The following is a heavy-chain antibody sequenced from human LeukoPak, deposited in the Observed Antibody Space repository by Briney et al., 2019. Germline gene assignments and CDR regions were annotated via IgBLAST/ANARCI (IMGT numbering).Heavy chain of an antibody. CDR1: GGSISSGDYY. CDR3: ARQIYGDLYYFDY. V-gene: IGHV4-30-4*01. D-gene: IGHD4-17*01. Sequence: PSETLSLTCTVSGGSISSGDYYWSWIRQPPGKGLEWIGYIYYSGGSYYIPSLKSRVTMSVDTSKNQFSLRLSSVTAADTAVYYCARQIYGDLYYFDYWGQGTLVTVSS. J-gene: IGHJ4*02. CDR2: IYYSGGS.